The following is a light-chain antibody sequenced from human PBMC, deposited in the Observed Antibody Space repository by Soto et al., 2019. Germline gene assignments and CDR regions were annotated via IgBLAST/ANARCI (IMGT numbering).Light chain of an antibody. CDR2: CSS. CDR1: QRITCNY. J-gene: IGKJ2*01. V-gene: IGKV3-20*01. Sequence: EIVLTQSPGTLSLSPGERATLSCRASQRITCNYLAWYQQKPGQSPRPLIYCSSDRATCIPDRFSGSGSGTDFTLTITRVEPEDFAVYYCQQYGSSPPYTFGQGTKLEIK. CDR3: QQYGSSPPYT.